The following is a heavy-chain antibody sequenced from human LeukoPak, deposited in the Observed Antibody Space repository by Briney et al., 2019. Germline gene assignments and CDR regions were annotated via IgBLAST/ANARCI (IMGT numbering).Heavy chain of an antibody. CDR1: GFTFSSYG. V-gene: IGHV3-30*02. D-gene: IGHD6-13*01. J-gene: IGHJ6*03. Sequence: PGRSLRLSCAASGFTFSSYGMHWVRQAPGKGLEWVAFIRYDGSNKYYADSVKGRFTISRDNSKNTLYLQMNSLRAEDTAVYYCAKDSSSWYRYYMDVWGKGTTVTVSS. CDR3: AKDSSSWYRYYMDV. CDR2: IRYDGSNK.